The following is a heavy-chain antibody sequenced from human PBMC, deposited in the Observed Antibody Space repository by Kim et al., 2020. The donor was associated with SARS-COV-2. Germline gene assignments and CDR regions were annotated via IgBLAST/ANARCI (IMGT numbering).Heavy chain of an antibody. D-gene: IGHD7-27*01. CDR3: ARDWGTYYYGMDV. Sequence: YAHVFTGRFVFSLDTSVSTAYLQISSLKAEDTAVYYCARDWGTYYYGMDVWGQGTTVTVSS. V-gene: IGHV7-4-1*02. J-gene: IGHJ6*02.